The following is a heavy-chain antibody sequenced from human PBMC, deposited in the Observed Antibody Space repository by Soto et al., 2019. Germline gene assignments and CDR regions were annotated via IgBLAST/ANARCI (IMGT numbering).Heavy chain of an antibody. V-gene: IGHV3-21*01. Sequence: GGSLRLSCAASGFTFSSYSMNWVRQAPGKGLEWVSSISSSSSYIYYADSVKGRFTISRDNAKNSLYLQMNSLRAEDTAVYYCARDLDCSGGSCYGFDNWFDPWGQGTLVTVSS. CDR1: GFTFSSYS. J-gene: IGHJ5*02. CDR3: ARDLDCSGGSCYGFDNWFDP. D-gene: IGHD2-15*01. CDR2: ISSSSSYI.